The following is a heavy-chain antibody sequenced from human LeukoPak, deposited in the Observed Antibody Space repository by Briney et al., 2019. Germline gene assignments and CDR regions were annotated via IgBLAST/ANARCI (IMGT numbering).Heavy chain of an antibody. J-gene: IGHJ4*02. D-gene: IGHD6-13*01. V-gene: IGHV1-8*03. CDR3: ARVPVASSWYHFDY. CDR2: MNPNSGNT. Sequence: ASVKVSCKASGYTFTSYDINWVRQATGQGLEWMGWMNPNSGNTGYAQKFQGRVTITRNTSISTTYMELSSLRSEDTAVYYCARVPVASSWYHFDYWGQGTLVTVSS. CDR1: GYTFTSYD.